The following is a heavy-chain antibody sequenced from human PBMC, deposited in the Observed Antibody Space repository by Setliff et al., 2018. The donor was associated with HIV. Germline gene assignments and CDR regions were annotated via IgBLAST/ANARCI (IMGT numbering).Heavy chain of an antibody. V-gene: IGHV1-3*01. CDR2: INAGNGNT. D-gene: IGHD6-6*01. CDR3: ARDPAPSSSASYFQH. Sequence: ASVKVSCKASGYTFTSYAMHWVRQAPGQRLEWMGWINAGNGNTRYSQTFQGRVTITRDTSASTAYMELSSLRSEDTAVYYCARDPAPSSSASYFQHWGQGTPVTVSS. J-gene: IGHJ1*01. CDR1: GYTFTSYA.